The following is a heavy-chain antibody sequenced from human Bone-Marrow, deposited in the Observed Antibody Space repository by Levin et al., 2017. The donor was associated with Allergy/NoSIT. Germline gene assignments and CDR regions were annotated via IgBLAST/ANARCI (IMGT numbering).Heavy chain of an antibody. V-gene: IGHV3-48*01. CDR3: ARDPGEWVPGYFDY. Sequence: AGGSLRLSCAASGFTFSSYSMNWVRQAPGKGLEWVSYISSSSSTIYYADSVKGRFTISRDIAKNSLYLQMNSLRAEDTAVYYCARDPGEWVPGYFDYWGQGTLVTVSS. CDR2: ISSSSSTI. CDR1: GFTFSSYS. D-gene: IGHD3-16*01. J-gene: IGHJ4*02.